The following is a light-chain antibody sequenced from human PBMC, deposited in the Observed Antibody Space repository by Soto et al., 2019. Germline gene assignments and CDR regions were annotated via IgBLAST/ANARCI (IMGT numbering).Light chain of an antibody. J-gene: IGKJ3*01. Sequence: AIPLTQSPSSLSASVGDRVTITCRASQGISSALAWYQQKPGKAPKLLIYDASSLESGVPSRFSGSGSGTDFTLTISSLQPEDFATYYCQQFNSYPRIFTFGPGTKVDIK. V-gene: IGKV1-13*02. CDR1: QGISSA. CDR3: QQFNSYPRIFT. CDR2: DAS.